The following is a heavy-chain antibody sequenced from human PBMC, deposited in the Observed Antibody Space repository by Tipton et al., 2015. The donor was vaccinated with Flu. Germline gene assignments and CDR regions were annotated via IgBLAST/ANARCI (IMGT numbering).Heavy chain of an antibody. CDR1: GGSISSGGYY. CDR2: IYYSGST. J-gene: IGHJ6*02. D-gene: IGHD3-3*01. Sequence: TLSLTCTVSGGSISSGGYYWSWIRQHPGKGLEWIGYIYYSGSTYYNPSLKRRVTISVDTSKNQFSLKLSSVTAADTAVYYCARDGGLGVGTFYYYYGMDVWGQGTTVTVSS. V-gene: IGHV4-31*03. CDR3: ARDGGLGVGTFYYYYGMDV.